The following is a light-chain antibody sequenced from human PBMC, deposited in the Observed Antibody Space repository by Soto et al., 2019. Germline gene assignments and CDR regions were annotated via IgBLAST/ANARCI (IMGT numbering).Light chain of an antibody. CDR3: QQSYSNSGA. CDR2: KAS. Sequence: DIQMTQSPSTLSGSVGDRVTITCRASQTISSWLAWYQQKPGKAPKLLIYKASTLQSGVPSRFGGSGSGTEFTLTISSLQPEDFATYYCQQSYSNSGAFGQGTKVDIK. J-gene: IGKJ1*01. CDR1: QTISSW. V-gene: IGKV1-5*03.